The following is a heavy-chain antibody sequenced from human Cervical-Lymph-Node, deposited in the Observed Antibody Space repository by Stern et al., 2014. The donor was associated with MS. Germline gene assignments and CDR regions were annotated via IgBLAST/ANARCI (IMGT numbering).Heavy chain of an antibody. J-gene: IGHJ2*01. V-gene: IGHV3-9*01. CDR2: ISWNSDII. Sequence: EVQLVESGGGLVQPGRSLRLSCAASGFTFDDYALHWVRQAPGQGREWVAGISWNSDIIGYADSVKGRFTISRDSAKNSLYLQMNSLRAEDTALYYCAKDMAENWYFDLWGRGTLVTVSS. CDR1: GFTFDDYA. CDR3: AKDMAENWYFDL.